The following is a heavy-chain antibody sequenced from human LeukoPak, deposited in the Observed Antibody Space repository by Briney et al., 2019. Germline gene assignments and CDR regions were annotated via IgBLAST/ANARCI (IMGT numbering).Heavy chain of an antibody. CDR3: ARDISSYGPFDY. D-gene: IGHD3-22*01. Sequence: WASVKVSCKASGYTFTGYYLHWVRQAPGQGLEWMGWINPDSGGTNYAQKLQGRVTMTRDTSISTTYMELSRLRSDDTAVYYCARDISSYGPFDYWGQGTLVAVSS. V-gene: IGHV1-2*02. J-gene: IGHJ4*02. CDR1: GYTFTGYY. CDR2: INPDSGGT.